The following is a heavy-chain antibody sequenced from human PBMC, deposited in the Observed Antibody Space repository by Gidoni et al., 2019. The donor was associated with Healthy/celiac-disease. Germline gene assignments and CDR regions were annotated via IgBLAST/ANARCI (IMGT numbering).Heavy chain of an antibody. V-gene: IGHV3-9*01. CDR1: GFTFADYA. J-gene: IGHJ3*02. D-gene: IGHD3-22*01. CDR2: ISWNSGSI. Sequence: EVQLVESGGGLVQPGRSLRLSCAASGFTFADYAMHWVRQAPGKGLEWVSGISWNSGSIGYADSVKGRFTISRDNAKNSLYLQMNSLRAEDTALYYCAFRLHYYDSSGYYSGGAFDIWGQGTMVTVSS. CDR3: AFRLHYYDSSGYYSGGAFDI.